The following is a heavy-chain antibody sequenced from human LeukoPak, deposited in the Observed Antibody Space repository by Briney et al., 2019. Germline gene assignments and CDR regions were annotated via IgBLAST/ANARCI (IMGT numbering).Heavy chain of an antibody. D-gene: IGHD1-14*01. CDR2: IKENGNEQ. CDR1: GFSFSSFW. Sequence: GGSLRLSCAASGFSFSSFWMSWVRQAPGTGPEWVAHIKENGNEQYYADSVKGRFTISRDNVKQSLGLQMSSLRVEDTAVYYCARGPGDFDGSDFWGQGTMVTVSS. J-gene: IGHJ3*01. CDR3: ARGPGDFDGSDF. V-gene: IGHV3-7*01.